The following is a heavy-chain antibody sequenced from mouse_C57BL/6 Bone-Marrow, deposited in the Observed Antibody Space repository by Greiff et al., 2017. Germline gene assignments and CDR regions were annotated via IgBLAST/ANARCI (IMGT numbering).Heavy chain of an antibody. CDR1: GYTFTSYW. D-gene: IGHD1-1*01. CDR2: IVPSDSYT. Sequence: VQLQQPGAELVKPGASVKLSCKASGYTFTSYWMQWVKQRPGHGLEWIGEIVPSDSYTNYNQKFKGKATFTVDTSSSTAYIQLSSLTSEDSAVYYCAREYYGSYYYAMDYWGQGTSVTVSS. CDR3: AREYYGSYYYAMDY. V-gene: IGHV1-50*01. J-gene: IGHJ4*01.